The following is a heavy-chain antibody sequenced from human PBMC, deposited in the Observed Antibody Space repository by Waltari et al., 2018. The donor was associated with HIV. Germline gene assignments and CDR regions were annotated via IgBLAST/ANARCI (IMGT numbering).Heavy chain of an antibody. CDR1: GLAVTNNY. CDR3: SGPDGDQGTSVTYYGMGV. J-gene: IGHJ6*02. V-gene: IGHV3-53*02. Sequence: EVQLVETGGDVIRPGGSLRLSCATSGLAVTNNYINGVRQAPGKGLEWVSVIYRGGDTKYADSVKGRFLISRDNSKNTVFLQLNRLRVEDTAVYYCSGPDGDQGTSVTYYGMGVWGQGTTVIVSS. D-gene: IGHD4-17*01. CDR2: IYRGGDT.